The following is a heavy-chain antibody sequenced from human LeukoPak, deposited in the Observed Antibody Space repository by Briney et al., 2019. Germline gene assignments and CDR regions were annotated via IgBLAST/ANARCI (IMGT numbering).Heavy chain of an antibody. CDR3: ARALAAIPDY. V-gene: IGHV4-34*01. J-gene: IGHJ4*02. Sequence: PSETLSLTCAVYGGSFSGYYWSWIRQPPGKGLEWIGEINHSGSTNYNPSLKSRVTISVDTSKNQFSLKLSSVTAADTAVYYCARALAAIPDYWGQGTLVTVSS. CDR1: GGSFSGYY. CDR2: INHSGST. D-gene: IGHD2-2*02.